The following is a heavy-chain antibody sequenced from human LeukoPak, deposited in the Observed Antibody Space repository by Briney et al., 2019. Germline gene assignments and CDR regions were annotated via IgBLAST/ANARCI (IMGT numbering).Heavy chain of an antibody. Sequence: SVKVSCKASGGTFSSYAISWVRQAPGQGLEWMGGIIPIFGTANYAQKFQGRVTITADESTSTAYMELSSLRSEDTAVYYCARDVDGDYGGPNWFDPWGQGTLVTVSS. J-gene: IGHJ5*02. V-gene: IGHV1-69*13. CDR1: GGTFSSYA. D-gene: IGHD4-17*01. CDR3: ARDVDGDYGGPNWFDP. CDR2: IIPIFGTA.